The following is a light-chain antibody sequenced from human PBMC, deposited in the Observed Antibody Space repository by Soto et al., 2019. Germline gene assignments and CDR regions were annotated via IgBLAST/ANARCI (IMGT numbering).Light chain of an antibody. J-gene: IGLJ1*01. V-gene: IGLV2-14*01. CDR2: EVN. Sequence: QSALTQPASVSGSPGQSITLSCTGTSSDIGGYNYVSWYQQHPGEAPKLMIFEVNNRPSGVSHRFSGSKSGNTASLSISGLQAEDEADYYCCSYTSSSTSVFGGGTKLTVL. CDR3: CSYTSSSTSV. CDR1: SSDIGGYNY.